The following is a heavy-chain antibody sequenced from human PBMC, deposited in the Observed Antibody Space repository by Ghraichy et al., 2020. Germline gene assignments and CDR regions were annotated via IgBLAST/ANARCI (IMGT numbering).Heavy chain of an antibody. CDR3: ARESLGGLWGSYRYIDY. Sequence: SETLSLTCAVYGGSFSGYYWSWIRQPPGKGLEWIGEINHSGGTNYNPSLKSRVTISVDTSKNQFSLKLSSVTAADTAVYYCARESLGGLWGSYRYIDYWGQGTLVTVSS. V-gene: IGHV4-34*01. CDR2: INHSGGT. J-gene: IGHJ4*02. D-gene: IGHD3-16*02. CDR1: GGSFSGYY.